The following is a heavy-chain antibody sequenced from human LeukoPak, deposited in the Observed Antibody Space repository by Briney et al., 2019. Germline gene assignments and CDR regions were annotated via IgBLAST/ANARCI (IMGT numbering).Heavy chain of an antibody. CDR1: GYTFTGYY. CDR2: VNPNCGGT. J-gene: IGHJ4*02. CDR3: ATVYDSGGYPFDY. D-gene: IGHD3-22*01. V-gene: IGHV1-2*02. Sequence: ASVKVPCKASGYTFTGYYMHWVRQAPGQGLTGMGWVNPNCGGTNYAQKFQGRVAMTRDTSISTAYMELSRLRFDDTAVYYCATVYDSGGYPFDYWGQGTLVTVSS.